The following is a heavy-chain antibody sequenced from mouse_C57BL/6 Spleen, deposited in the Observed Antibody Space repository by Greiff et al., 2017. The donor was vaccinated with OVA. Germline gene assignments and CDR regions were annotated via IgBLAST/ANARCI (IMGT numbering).Heavy chain of an antibody. V-gene: IGHV5-4*01. J-gene: IGHJ4*01. Sequence: DVKLVESGGGLVKPGGSLKLSCAASGFTFSSYAMSWVRQTPEKRLEWVATISDGGSYTYYPDNVKGRFTISRDNAKNNLYLQMSHLKSEDTAMYYCARESLYAMDYWGQGTSVTVSS. CDR1: GFTFSSYA. D-gene: IGHD6-2*01. CDR2: ISDGGSYT. CDR3: ARESLYAMDY.